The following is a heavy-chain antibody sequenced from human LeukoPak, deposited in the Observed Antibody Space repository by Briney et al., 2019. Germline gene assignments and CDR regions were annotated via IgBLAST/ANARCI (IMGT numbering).Heavy chain of an antibody. V-gene: IGHV1-69*13. D-gene: IGHD2-2*01. Sequence: ASVTVSCKASGGTFSSYAISWVRQAPGQGLEWMGGIIPIFGTANYAQKFQGRVTITADESTNTAYMELSSLRSEDTAVYYCARDLVVRKQGDWFDPWGQGTLVTVSS. CDR3: ARDLVVRKQGDWFDP. J-gene: IGHJ5*02. CDR2: IIPIFGTA. CDR1: GGTFSSYA.